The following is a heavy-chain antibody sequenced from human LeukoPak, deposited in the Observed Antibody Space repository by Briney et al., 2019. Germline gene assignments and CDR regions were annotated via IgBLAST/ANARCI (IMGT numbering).Heavy chain of an antibody. CDR1: GGTFSSYA. Sequence: GASVKVSCKASGGTFSSYAISWVRQAPGQGLEWMGRIIPILGIANYAQKFLGRVTITADKSTSTAYMELSSLRSEDTAVYFCASPSGYSGYDGYVYWGQGTVVTVSS. CDR2: IIPILGIA. J-gene: IGHJ4*02. CDR3: ASPSGYSGYDGYVY. D-gene: IGHD5-12*01. V-gene: IGHV1-69*04.